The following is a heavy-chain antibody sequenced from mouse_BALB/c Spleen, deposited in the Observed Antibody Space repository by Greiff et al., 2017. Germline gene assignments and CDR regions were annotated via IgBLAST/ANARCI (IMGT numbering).Heavy chain of an antibody. J-gene: IGHJ4*01. CDR1: GFTFSDYY. CDR3: ARDRDLNYYGSSRGFMDY. Sequence: DVMLVESGGGLVKPGGSLKLSCAASGFTFSDYYMYWVRQTPEKRLEWVATISDGGSYTYYPDSVKGRFTISRDNAKNNLYLQMSSLKSEDTAMYYCARDRDLNYYGSSRGFMDYWGQGTSVTVSS. CDR2: ISDGGSYT. D-gene: IGHD1-1*01. V-gene: IGHV5-4*02.